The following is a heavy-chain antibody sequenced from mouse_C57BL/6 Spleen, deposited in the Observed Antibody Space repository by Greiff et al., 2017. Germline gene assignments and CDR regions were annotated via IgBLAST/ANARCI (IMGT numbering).Heavy chain of an antibody. CDR2: IYPGDGDT. J-gene: IGHJ3*01. CDR1: GSAFSSYW. V-gene: IGHV1-80*01. CDR3: AREGIYDGYH. Sequence: QVQLQQSGAELVKPGASVKISCKASGSAFSSYWMNWVKQRPGKGLAWIGQIYPGDGDTNYNGKFKGKATLTADKSSSTAYMQLSSLTSEDSAVYFCAREGIYDGYHWGQGSLVTGSA. D-gene: IGHD2-3*01.